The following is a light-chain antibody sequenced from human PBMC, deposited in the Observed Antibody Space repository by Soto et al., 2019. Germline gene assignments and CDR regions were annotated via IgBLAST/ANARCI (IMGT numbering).Light chain of an antibody. CDR2: DAS. J-gene: IGKJ1*01. CDR3: QQYNSYPWT. Sequence: DIQITQSPSTLSASVGDRVTITCRASQSISSWLAWYQQKPGKAPKLLIYDASSLASGVPSRFSGSGSGTDFTLTISSLQPDDFATYYCQQYNSYPWTFGQGTKVDIK. V-gene: IGKV1-5*01. CDR1: QSISSW.